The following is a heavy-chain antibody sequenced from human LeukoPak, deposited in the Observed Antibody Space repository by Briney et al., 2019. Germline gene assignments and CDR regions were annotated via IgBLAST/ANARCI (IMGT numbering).Heavy chain of an antibody. CDR3: ASGIAADGTVFDY. V-gene: IGHV1-18*01. D-gene: IGHD6-13*01. Sequence: GASVKVSCKASCYTFTSYGIRGGRQAPGQGVEWMGWISADNRNTNYAQKLQDTVTITTDTSTSTAYMELRSLRSDDTDVYYCASGIAADGTVFDYWGQGTLVTVSS. CDR2: ISADNRNT. J-gene: IGHJ4*02. CDR1: CYTFTSYG.